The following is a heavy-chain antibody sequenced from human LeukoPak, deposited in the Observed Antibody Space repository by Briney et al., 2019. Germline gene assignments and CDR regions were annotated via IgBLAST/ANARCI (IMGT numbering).Heavy chain of an antibody. D-gene: IGHD4-17*01. V-gene: IGHV3-66*01. J-gene: IGHJ6*01. CDR2: IDSGGST. Sequence: PGRSLRLSCAASGITVSSHYMTWVRQAPGKGLEWVSVIDSGGSTNSADSVKGRFSVSRDNSKNTLYLQMNSLRVEDTAVYYCARTYGDYDYYYGMDVWGQGTTVTVSS. CDR3: ARTYGDYDYYYGMDV. CDR1: GITVSSHY.